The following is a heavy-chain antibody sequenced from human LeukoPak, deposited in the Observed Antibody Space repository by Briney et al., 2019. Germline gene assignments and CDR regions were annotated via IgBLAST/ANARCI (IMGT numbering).Heavy chain of an antibody. Sequence: PGGSLRLSCAASGFTFSSYAMSWVRQAPGKGLEWVSAISGSGGSTYYADSVKGRFTISRDNSKNTLYLQMNSLRAADTAVYYCAKITHSGYDFPAVCFDYWGQGTLVTVSS. D-gene: IGHD5-12*01. V-gene: IGHV3-23*01. J-gene: IGHJ4*02. CDR3: AKITHSGYDFPAVCFDY. CDR2: ISGSGGST. CDR1: GFTFSSYA.